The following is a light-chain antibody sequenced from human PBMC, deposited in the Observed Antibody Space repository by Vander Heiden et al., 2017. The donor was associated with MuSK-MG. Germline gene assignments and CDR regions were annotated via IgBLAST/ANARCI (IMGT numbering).Light chain of an antibody. J-gene: IGKJ1*01. CDR2: DIS. CDR3: QQSDRTPWT. Sequence: IQMTQSPASLSASVGDRVTITCRASQSSSNYLTWYQQKPGKVPKRLIYDISSLQSGVPSRFSGSGSGTDFTLTISRLQPEDVATYYWQQSDRTPWTCGQGTKVEIK. CDR1: QSSSNY. V-gene: IGKV1-39*01.